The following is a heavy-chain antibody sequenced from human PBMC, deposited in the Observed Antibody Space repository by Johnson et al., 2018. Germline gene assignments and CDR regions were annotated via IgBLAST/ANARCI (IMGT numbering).Heavy chain of an antibody. CDR3: TRSRLVPDYYYGMDV. J-gene: IGHJ6*02. CDR1: GISFSGSA. CDR2: IRSKANRYAT. D-gene: IGHD3-10*01. Sequence: VQLQESGGGLVQPGGSLKLSCVASGISFSGSAMHWVRQASGKGLEWVGRIRSKANRYATAYAASVRGRFTISTDDPKNTAYLQMNSLKPDDTAMYYCTRSRLVPDYYYGMDVWGQGTTVIVSS. V-gene: IGHV3-73*01.